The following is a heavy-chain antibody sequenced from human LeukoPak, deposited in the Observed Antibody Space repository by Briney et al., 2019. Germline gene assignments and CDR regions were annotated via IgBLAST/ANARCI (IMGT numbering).Heavy chain of an antibody. D-gene: IGHD6-13*01. CDR3: ARTTEAHSWLTRYYSYYMDV. J-gene: IGHJ6*03. CDR2: IYYSGST. Sequence: SETLSLTCTVSGGSISSYYWSWIRQPPGKGPEWIGYIYYSGSTNYNPSLKSRVAISVDTSKNQFSLRLSSVTAADTAVYYCARTTEAHSWLTRYYSYYMDVWGKGTTVTVSS. CDR1: GGSISSYY. V-gene: IGHV4-59*01.